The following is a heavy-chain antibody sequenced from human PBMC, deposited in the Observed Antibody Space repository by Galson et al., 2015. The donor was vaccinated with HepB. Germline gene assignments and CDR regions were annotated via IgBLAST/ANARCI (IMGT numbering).Heavy chain of an antibody. J-gene: IGHJ6*02. V-gene: IGHV3-7*01. Sequence: SLRLSCAASGFAFSSFWMRWARQAPGKGLEWVANLNEDGSGKYYVDSVKGRFTISRDNAKNSLYLQMNSLRVEDTAVYYCARDPAFGAADVWGQGTTVTVSS. CDR1: GFAFSSFW. D-gene: IGHD3-16*01. CDR2: LNEDGSGK. CDR3: ARDPAFGAADV.